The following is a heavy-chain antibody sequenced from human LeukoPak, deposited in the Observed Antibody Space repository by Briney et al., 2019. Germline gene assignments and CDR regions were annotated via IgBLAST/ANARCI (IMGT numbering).Heavy chain of an antibody. J-gene: IGHJ3*02. CDR3: ARDPYDTDAFDI. CDR2: IIPIFGTA. D-gene: IGHD3-22*01. V-gene: IGHV1-69*05. Sequence: SVKVSCKASGGTFSSYAISWVRQAPGRGLEWMGGIIPIFGTANYAQKLWGRVTMTTDTSTSTAYMELRSLRSDDTAVYYCARDPYDTDAFDIWGQGTMVTVSS. CDR1: GGTFSSYA.